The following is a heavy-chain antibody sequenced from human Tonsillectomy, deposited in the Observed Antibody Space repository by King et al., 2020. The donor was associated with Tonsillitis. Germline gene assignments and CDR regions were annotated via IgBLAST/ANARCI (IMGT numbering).Heavy chain of an antibody. CDR3: AQGNYYDSSGYYIS. J-gene: IGHJ4*02. CDR2: ISFDGSNK. V-gene: IGHV3-30*18. D-gene: IGHD3-22*01. Sequence: VQLVQSGGGVVQPGRSLRLSCAASGFIFSSYGIHWVRQAPGKGLEWVAVISFDGSNKYYADSVKGRFTISRDNSKNTLYLQMNSLRSEDTAVYYCAQGNYYDSSGYYISGGQGTVVTVSS. CDR1: GFIFSSYG.